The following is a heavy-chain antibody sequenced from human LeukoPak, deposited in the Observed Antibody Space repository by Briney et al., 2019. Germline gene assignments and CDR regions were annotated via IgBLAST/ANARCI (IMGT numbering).Heavy chain of an antibody. CDR3: ARESGVYSSSWYLDY. CDR1: GFTFSDHY. CDR2: TRNKANSYTT. J-gene: IGHJ4*02. Sequence: GGSLRLSCAAPGFTFSDHYMDWVRQAPGKGLEWVGRTRNKANSYTTEYAASVKGRFTISRDDTKTSLYLQMNSLKTEDTAVYYCARESGVYSSSWYLDYWGQGTLVTVSS. D-gene: IGHD6-13*01. V-gene: IGHV3-72*01.